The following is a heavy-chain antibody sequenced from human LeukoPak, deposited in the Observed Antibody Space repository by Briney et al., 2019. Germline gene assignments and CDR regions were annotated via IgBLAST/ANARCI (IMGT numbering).Heavy chain of an antibody. CDR3: AGPYHPGYSYGCFDY. CDR1: GFTFSSYS. J-gene: IGHJ4*02. Sequence: GGSLRLSCAASGFTFSSYSMNWVRQAPGKGLEWVSSISSSSSYIYYADSVKGRFTISRDNAKNSLYLQMNSLRAEDTAVYYCAGPYHPGYSYGCFDYWGQGTLVTVSS. V-gene: IGHV3-21*01. CDR2: ISSSSSYI. D-gene: IGHD5-18*01.